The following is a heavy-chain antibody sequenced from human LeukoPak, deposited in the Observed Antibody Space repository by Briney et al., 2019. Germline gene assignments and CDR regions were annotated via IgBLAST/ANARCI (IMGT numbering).Heavy chain of an antibody. V-gene: IGHV4-59*01. CDR1: GGSISSYY. Sequence: SETLSLTCTVSGGSISSYYWSWLRQPPGKGLEWTGYIYYSGSTNYNPSLKSRVTMSVDTSKNQFSLKLSSVTAADTAVYYCARVRWVTAMVTGPYFDYWGQGTLVTVSS. CDR3: ARVRWVTAMVTGPYFDY. J-gene: IGHJ4*02. CDR2: IYYSGST. D-gene: IGHD5-18*01.